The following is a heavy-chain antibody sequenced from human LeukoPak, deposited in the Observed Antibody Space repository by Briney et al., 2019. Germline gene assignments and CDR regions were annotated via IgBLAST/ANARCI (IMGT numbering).Heavy chain of an antibody. Sequence: GGSLRLSCAASGFTFSSYSMNWVRQAPGKGLEWVSSISSSSSYIYYADSVKGRFTISRDNAKNSLYLQMNSLRAEDTAVYYCARDIEAIAAAPGGYWGQGTQVTVSS. V-gene: IGHV3-21*01. CDR3: ARDIEAIAAAPGGY. CDR1: GFTFSSYS. D-gene: IGHD6-13*01. CDR2: ISSSSSYI. J-gene: IGHJ4*02.